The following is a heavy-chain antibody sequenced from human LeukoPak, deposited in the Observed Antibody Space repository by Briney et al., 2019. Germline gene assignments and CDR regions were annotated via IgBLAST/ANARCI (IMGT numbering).Heavy chain of an antibody. CDR1: GGSISSYY. Sequence: SETLSLTCTVSGGSISSYYWSWIRQPAGKGLEWIGRIYTSGSTNYNPSLKSRVTMSVDTSKNQFSLKLSSVTAADTAVYYCARGFLIAASYYFDYWGQGTLVTVSS. CDR3: ARGFLIAASYYFDY. D-gene: IGHD6-6*01. J-gene: IGHJ4*02. V-gene: IGHV4-4*07. CDR2: IYTSGST.